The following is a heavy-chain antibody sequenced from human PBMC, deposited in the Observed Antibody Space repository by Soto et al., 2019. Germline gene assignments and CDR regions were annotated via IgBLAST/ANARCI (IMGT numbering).Heavy chain of an antibody. Sequence: EVQLVQSGAEVKKPGESLRISCKGSGYSFTSYWISWVRQMPGKGLEWMGRTDPSDSYTNYSPSFQGHVTIPADESIRTAYLQWSSRKAAHTAMYECAIVQAAAGDNDLAFDYWGQGTLVPVSS. V-gene: IGHV5-10-1*01. J-gene: IGHJ4*02. CDR1: GYSFTSYW. CDR3: AIVQAAAGDNDLAFDY. D-gene: IGHD6-13*01. CDR2: TDPSDSYT.